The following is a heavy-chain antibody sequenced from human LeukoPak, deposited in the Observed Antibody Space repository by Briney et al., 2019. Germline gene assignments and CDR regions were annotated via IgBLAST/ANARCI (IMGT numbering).Heavy chain of an antibody. D-gene: IGHD3-10*01. CDR3: ARDYGGP. J-gene: IGHJ5*02. Sequence: GSLRLSCGASAFIFSDYWMSWVRQAPGKGLKWVANIKQDGREMYYLDSVKGRLTISRDNTKNSVYLQMNSLRVEDTAVYFCARDYGGPWGRGPLVTVSS. V-gene: IGHV3-7*03. CDR1: AFIFSDYW. CDR2: IKQDGREM.